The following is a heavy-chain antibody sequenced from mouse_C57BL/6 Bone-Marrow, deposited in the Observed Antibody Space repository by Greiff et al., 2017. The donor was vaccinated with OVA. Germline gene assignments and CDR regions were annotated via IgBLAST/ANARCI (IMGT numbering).Heavy chain of an antibody. Sequence: EVKVEESGAELVRPGASVKLSCTASGFNIKDDYMHWVKQRPEQGLEWIGWIDPENGDTEYASKFQGKATITADTSSNTAYLQLSSLTSEDTAVYYCTVYGSSPAGLAYWGQGTLVTVSA. D-gene: IGHD1-1*01. J-gene: IGHJ3*01. CDR1: GFNIKDDY. V-gene: IGHV14-4*01. CDR2: IDPENGDT. CDR3: TVYGSSPAGLAY.